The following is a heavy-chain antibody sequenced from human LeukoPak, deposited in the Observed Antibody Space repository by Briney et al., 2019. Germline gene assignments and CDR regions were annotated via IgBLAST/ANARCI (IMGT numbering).Heavy chain of an antibody. D-gene: IGHD5-24*01. CDR3: ARLRDGYNPFDY. V-gene: IGHV1-69*05. CDR1: GGTFSSYA. J-gene: IGHJ4*02. CDR2: IIPIFGTA. Sequence: SVKVSCKASGGTFSSYAISWVRQAPGQGLEWMGGIIPIFGTANYAQKFQGRVTITTDESTSTAYMELSSLRSEDTAVYYCARLRDGYNPFDYWGQGTLVTVSS.